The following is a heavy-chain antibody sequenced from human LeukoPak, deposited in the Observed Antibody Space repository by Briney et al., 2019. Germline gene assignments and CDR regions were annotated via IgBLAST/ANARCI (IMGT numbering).Heavy chain of an antibody. CDR2: ISSSISYI. V-gene: IGHV3-21*01. J-gene: IGHJ4*02. D-gene: IGHD6-6*01. CDR3: ARDQFSSSSTIAY. CDR1: GFTSSRFS. Sequence: GGTLRLSCAASGFTSSRFSMNWVRHAPGQGLEWVSSISSSISYIYYADSVKGRFTISRDNAKNSLYLQMNSSRSEAMAVYYCARDQFSSSSTIAYWGQGTLVTVSS.